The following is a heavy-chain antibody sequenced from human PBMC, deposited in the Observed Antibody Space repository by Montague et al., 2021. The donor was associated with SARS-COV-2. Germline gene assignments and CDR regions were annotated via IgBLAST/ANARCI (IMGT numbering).Heavy chain of an antibody. J-gene: IGHJ3*02. CDR1: GFTFSDYY. Sequence: SLRLSCAASGFTFSDYYMSWIRQAPGKGLEWVSYISSSSSYTNYADSVKGRFTISRDNAKNSLYLQMNSLRAEDTAVHYCASLGYCSSTSCSGAFDIWGQGTMVTVSS. CDR2: ISSSSSYT. D-gene: IGHD2-2*01. V-gene: IGHV3-11*06. CDR3: ASLGYCSSTSCSGAFDI.